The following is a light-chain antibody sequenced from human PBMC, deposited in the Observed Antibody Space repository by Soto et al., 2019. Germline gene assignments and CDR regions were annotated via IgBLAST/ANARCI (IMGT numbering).Light chain of an antibody. Sequence: IRMTQSPSSLSASAGDRVAIACRASQDVARYLAWYQQKPVQAPKRLIYGASTLQSGVPSRFSGGGSGTYFTLTIACLQSGEFATYDWAQYKNYPWKYDQRAKVEIK. V-gene: IGKV1-8*01. CDR3: AQYKNYPWK. CDR2: GAS. CDR1: QDVARY. J-gene: IGKJ1*01.